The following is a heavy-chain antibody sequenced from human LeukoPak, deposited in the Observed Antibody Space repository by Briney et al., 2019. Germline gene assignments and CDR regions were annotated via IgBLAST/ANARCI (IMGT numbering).Heavy chain of an antibody. Sequence: ASVKLSCKASGYTFTNYYIHWVRQAPGQGLEWMGMINPGVGGTAYAQKFQGRVTMTRDTSTSTVYMELRSLRSEDTAVYYCEREYHGGLFDYWGQGTLVTLSS. V-gene: IGHV1-46*01. CDR1: GYTFTNYY. CDR2: INPGVGGT. D-gene: IGHD2-15*01. CDR3: EREYHGGLFDY. J-gene: IGHJ4*02.